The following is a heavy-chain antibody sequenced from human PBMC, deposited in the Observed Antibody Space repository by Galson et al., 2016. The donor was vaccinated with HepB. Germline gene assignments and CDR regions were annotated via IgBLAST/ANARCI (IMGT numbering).Heavy chain of an antibody. CDR1: GFRFIHYW. CDR3: ARERGAAYYMDV. D-gene: IGHD6-13*01. V-gene: IGHV3-7*03. J-gene: IGHJ6*03. CDR2: IKEDGSEK. Sequence: SLRLSCAASGFRFIHYWMSWVRQAPGKGLEWVASIKEDGSEKYYVDSVEGRFTISRDNAKNSLHLQMNRLRVEDTAVYYCARERGAAYYMDVWGKGTTVTVSS.